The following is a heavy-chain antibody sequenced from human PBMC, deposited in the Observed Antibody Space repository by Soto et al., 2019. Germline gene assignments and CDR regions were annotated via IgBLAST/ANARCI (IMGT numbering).Heavy chain of an antibody. CDR2: IHHGGST. D-gene: IGHD3-9*01. CDR1: GGPISGYS. V-gene: IGHV4-59*01. J-gene: IGHJ4*02. Sequence: PSETLSLTCIVSGGPISGYSWNWIRQPPGKGLEWVGYIHHGGSTNYNPSLKSRVTISVDTSKNQFSLRLSSVTAADTAVYYCARHPGYYDILTGYTTYYFDYWGQGILVTVSS. CDR3: ARHPGYYDILTGYTTYYFDY.